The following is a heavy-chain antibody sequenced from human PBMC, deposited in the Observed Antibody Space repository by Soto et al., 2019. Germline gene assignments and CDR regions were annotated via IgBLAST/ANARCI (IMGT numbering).Heavy chain of an antibody. D-gene: IGHD2-2*01. CDR3: ARGDYCSSTSCHGGLAFDI. J-gene: IGHJ3*02. CDR2: IGTAGDT. V-gene: IGHV3-13*01. Sequence: GGSLRLSCAASGFTFSSYDMHWVRQATGKGLEWVSAIGTAGDTYYPGSVKGRFTISRENAKNSLYLQMNSLRAGDTAVYYCARGDYCSSTSCHGGLAFDIWGQGTMVTVSS. CDR1: GFTFSSYD.